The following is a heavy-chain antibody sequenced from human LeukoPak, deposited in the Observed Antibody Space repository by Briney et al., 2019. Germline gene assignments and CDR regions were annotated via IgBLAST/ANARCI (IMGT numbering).Heavy chain of an antibody. V-gene: IGHV1-3*01. CDR1: GYTFTSYG. Sequence: GASVKVSCKASGYTFTSYGISWVRQAPGQGLEWMGWINAGNGNTKYSQKFQGRVTITRDTSASTAYMELSSLRSEDTAVYYCARPRYCSSTSCYLYGMDVWGQGTTVTVSS. CDR2: INAGNGNT. CDR3: ARPRYCSSTSCYLYGMDV. J-gene: IGHJ6*02. D-gene: IGHD2-2*01.